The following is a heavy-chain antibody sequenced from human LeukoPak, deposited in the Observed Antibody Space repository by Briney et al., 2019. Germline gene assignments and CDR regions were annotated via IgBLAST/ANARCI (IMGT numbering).Heavy chain of an antibody. V-gene: IGHV4-34*01. CDR2: INHSGST. CDR1: GGSFSGYY. Sequence: SETLSLTCAVYGGSFSGYYWSWIRQPPGKGLEWIGEINHSGSTNYNPSLKSRVTISVDTSKNQFSLKLSSVTAADTAVYYCARVPMFYYYYYMDVWGKGTTVTVSS. J-gene: IGHJ6*03. D-gene: IGHD3-10*02. CDR3: ARVPMFYYYYYMDV.